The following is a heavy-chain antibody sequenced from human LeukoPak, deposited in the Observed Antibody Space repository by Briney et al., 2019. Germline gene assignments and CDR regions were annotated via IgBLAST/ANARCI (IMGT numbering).Heavy chain of an antibody. CDR3: ARDSMVRGVIGYYYYGMDV. Sequence: SETLSLTCAPYGGSFSGYYWSWIRQTPGKVLEWIGEINHSGITNYNPSLKSRVTISVDTSKSQFSLKLSSVTAADTAVYYCARDSMVRGVIGYYYYGMDVWGQGTTVTVSS. V-gene: IGHV4-34*01. J-gene: IGHJ6*02. CDR1: GGSFSGYY. CDR2: INHSGIT. D-gene: IGHD3-10*01.